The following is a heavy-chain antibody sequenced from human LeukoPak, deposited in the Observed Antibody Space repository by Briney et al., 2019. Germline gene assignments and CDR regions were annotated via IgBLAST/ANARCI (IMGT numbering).Heavy chain of an antibody. CDR1: GGTFSSYA. CDR2: IIPIFGTA. V-gene: IGHV1-69*05. J-gene: IGHJ4*02. D-gene: IGHD4-23*01. Sequence: EASVKVSCKASGGTFSSYAISWVRQAPGQGLEWMGGIIPIFGTANYAQKFQGRVTITTDESTSTAYMELSSLRSEDTAVYYCAREAFTVVSLGYWGQGTLVTVSS. CDR3: AREAFTVVSLGY.